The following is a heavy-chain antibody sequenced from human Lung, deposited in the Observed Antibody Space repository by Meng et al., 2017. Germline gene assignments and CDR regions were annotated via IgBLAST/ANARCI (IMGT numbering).Heavy chain of an antibody. CDR1: GFTFSSYG. CDR3: ARGRYSSSSAVVDH. D-gene: IGHD6-13*01. J-gene: IGHJ4*02. Sequence: QVQLVESGGGVVQPGRSLRLSCAASGFTFSSYGMHWVRQAPGKGLEWVAVIWYDGSNKYYADSVKGRFTISRDNSKNTLYLQMNSLRAEDTAVYYCARGRYSSSSAVVDHWGQGTLVTVSS. V-gene: IGHV3-33*01. CDR2: IWYDGSNK.